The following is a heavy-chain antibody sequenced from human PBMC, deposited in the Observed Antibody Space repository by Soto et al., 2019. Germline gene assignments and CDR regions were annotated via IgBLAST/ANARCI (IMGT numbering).Heavy chain of an antibody. CDR1: GGSITSGDYY. Sequence: QLQLQESGPGLLKPSQTLSLACTVSGGSITSGDYYWSWIRQPPGKGLEWIGYIFYSGSTNYNPSRMNRVTISLDRSKNQMSLKVNSVTAADTAVYYCARDPRVSNSRSPGGYTYYGLDLWGQWTTVTV. CDR2: IFYSGST. J-gene: IGHJ6*02. D-gene: IGHD6-25*01. CDR3: ARDPRVSNSRSPGGYTYYGLDL. V-gene: IGHV4-30-4*01.